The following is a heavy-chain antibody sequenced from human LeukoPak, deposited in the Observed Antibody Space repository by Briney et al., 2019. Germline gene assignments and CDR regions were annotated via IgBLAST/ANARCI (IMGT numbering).Heavy chain of an antibody. J-gene: IGHJ4*02. CDR1: GFTFSSYA. D-gene: IGHD3-22*01. CDR3: AKERFYYDSGGYYYWADGFDS. V-gene: IGHV3-23*01. CDR2: ISGSGGST. Sequence: PGGSLRLSCAASGFTFSSYAMSWVRQAPGKGLEWVSAISGSGGSTYYADSVKGRFTISRDNSKNTLYLQMNSLRPDDTAVYYCAKERFYYDSGGYYYWADGFDSWGQGTLVTVSS.